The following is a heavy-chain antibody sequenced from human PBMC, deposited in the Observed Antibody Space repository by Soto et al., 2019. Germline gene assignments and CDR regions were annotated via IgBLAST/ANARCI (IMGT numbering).Heavy chain of an antibody. CDR1: GGTFNNHL. CDR2: IIPLFGTL. CDR3: ASGSLYGSGSYPVDY. J-gene: IGHJ4*01. Sequence: SVKVSCKSSGGTFNNHLISWVRQAPGQGLEWVGTIIPLFGTLNYAQRFQGRVTLSADRSTSTAYMELGSLRSDDTAVYYCASGSLYGSGSYPVDYWG. V-gene: IGHV1-69*06. D-gene: IGHD3-10*01.